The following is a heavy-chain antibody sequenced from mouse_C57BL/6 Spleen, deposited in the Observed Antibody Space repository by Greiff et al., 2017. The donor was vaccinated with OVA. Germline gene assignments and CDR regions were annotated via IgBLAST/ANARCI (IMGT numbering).Heavy chain of an antibody. Sequence: QVQLQQPGAELVMPGASVKLSCKASGYTFTSYWMLWVKQRPGQGLEWIGEIDPSDSYTNYNQKFKGKSTLTVDKSSSTAYMQLSSLTSEDSAVYYCARRGAYYDYVDYWGQGTSVTVSS. CDR3: ARRGAYYDYVDY. CDR2: IDPSDSYT. V-gene: IGHV1-69*01. J-gene: IGHJ4*01. CDR1: GYTFTSYW. D-gene: IGHD2-4*01.